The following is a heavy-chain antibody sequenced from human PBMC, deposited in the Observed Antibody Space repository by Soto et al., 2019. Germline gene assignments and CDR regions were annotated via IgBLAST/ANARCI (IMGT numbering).Heavy chain of an antibody. CDR2: IIPIVETP. Sequence: QVQLVQSGAEVKKPGSSMKFSCKASGGTFNSYDINWVRQAPGQGLEWMGGIIPIVETPKYAQKFQGRVTITADESTNTVYMALISLRSEDTAMYSCARLSRPNYYDTSGFFKDNWFDPWGHGTLVPVSS. J-gene: IGHJ5*02. V-gene: IGHV1-69*19. CDR3: ARLSRPNYYDTSGFFKDNWFDP. D-gene: IGHD3-22*01. CDR1: GGTFNSYD.